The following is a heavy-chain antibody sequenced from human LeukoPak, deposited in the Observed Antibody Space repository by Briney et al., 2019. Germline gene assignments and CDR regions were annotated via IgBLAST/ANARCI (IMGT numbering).Heavy chain of an antibody. CDR1: GASISSSGYY. D-gene: IGHD3-22*01. CDR3: ARHGDRDSDSSGYSYWWFDP. J-gene: IGHJ5*02. CDR2: IFYSGNT. V-gene: IGHV4-39*01. Sequence: KPSETLSLTCTVSGASISSSGYYWGWIRQPPGKGLEWIASIFYSGNTYYNPSLKSRVTISVDTSKNQFSLKLSSVTAADTAVYYCARHGDRDSDSSGYSYWWFDPWGQGTLVTVSS.